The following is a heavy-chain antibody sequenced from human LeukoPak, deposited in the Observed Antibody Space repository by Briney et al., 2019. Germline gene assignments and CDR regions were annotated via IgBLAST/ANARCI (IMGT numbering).Heavy chain of an antibody. Sequence: GASVKVSCKASGYSFSNYAIHWVRQAPGQRLEWMGWINGGNGNRKYSQEFQGRVTITRDASASTAYMELSSLRSEDMAVYYCARSSLRGLGSGWYERGFDYWGQGTLVTVSS. J-gene: IGHJ4*02. CDR2: INGGNGNR. D-gene: IGHD6-19*01. V-gene: IGHV1-3*03. CDR3: ARSSLRGLGSGWYERGFDY. CDR1: GYSFSNYA.